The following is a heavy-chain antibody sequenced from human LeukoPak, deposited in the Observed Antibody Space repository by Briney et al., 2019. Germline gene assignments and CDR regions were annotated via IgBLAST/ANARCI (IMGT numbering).Heavy chain of an antibody. J-gene: IGHJ4*02. CDR3: ARGYALYSGRYIDFDY. CDR2: INPNNGGT. V-gene: IGHV1-2*02. D-gene: IGHD1-26*01. CDR1: GYTFTGHY. Sequence: ASVKVSCKASGYTFTGHYMHWVRQAPGQGLEWMGWINPNNGGTNYAQKFQGRVTMTRDTSISTAYMELSRLRSDDTAVYFCARGYALYSGRYIDFDYWGQGTLVTVSS.